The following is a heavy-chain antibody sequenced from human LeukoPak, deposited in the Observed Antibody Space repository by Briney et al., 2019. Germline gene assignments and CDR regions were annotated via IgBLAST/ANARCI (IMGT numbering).Heavy chain of an antibody. D-gene: IGHD3-22*01. Sequence: ASVTVSCKASGGNFSSYGITWVRQAPGQGLEWMGRVVPILGIANYAQKFQGRVTITADKSTTIAYMELSSLRSEDTAVYYCARECYYDSCGYFNSKVYAFDIWGQGTMVTVSS. V-gene: IGHV1-69*04. J-gene: IGHJ3*02. CDR1: GGNFSSYG. CDR3: ARECYYDSCGYFNSKVYAFDI. CDR2: VVPILGIA.